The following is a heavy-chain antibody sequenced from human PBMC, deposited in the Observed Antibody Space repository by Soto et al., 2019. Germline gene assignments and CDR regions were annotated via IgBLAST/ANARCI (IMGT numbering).Heavy chain of an antibody. CDR3: SRIFTVTTKAYYYNYYGMDV. J-gene: IGHJ6*02. V-gene: IGHV4-34*01. CDR1: GGSFSGYY. D-gene: IGHD4-4*01. CDR2: INHSGST. Sequence: SETLSLTCAVYGGSFSGYYWSWIRQPPGKGLEWIGEINHSGSTNYNPSLKSRVTISVDTSKNQFSLKLSSVTAADTAVYYCSRIFTVTTKAYYYNYYGMDVWGQGTTVTVSS.